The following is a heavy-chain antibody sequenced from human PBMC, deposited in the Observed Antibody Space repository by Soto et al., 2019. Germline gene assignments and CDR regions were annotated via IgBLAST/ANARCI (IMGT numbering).Heavy chain of an antibody. V-gene: IGHV3-48*02. CDR1: GFTFSSYS. CDR2: ISSSSTI. D-gene: IGHD2-15*01. Sequence: PGGSLRLSCAASGFTFSSYSMNWVRQAPGKGLEWVSSISSSSTIYYADSVKGRFTISRDNAKNSLYLQMNSLRDEDTAVYYCARDSRILSYAFDIWGQGTMVTVSS. CDR3: ARDSRILSYAFDI. J-gene: IGHJ3*02.